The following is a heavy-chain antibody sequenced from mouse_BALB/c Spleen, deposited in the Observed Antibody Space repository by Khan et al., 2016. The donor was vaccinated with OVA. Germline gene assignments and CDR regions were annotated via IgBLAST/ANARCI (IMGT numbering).Heavy chain of an antibody. CDR3: ARSGGNFHWYFDV. Sequence: EVQLVESGGGLVQPGGSRKLSCVASGFTLSSFGMHWVRQAPMKGLEWVAYISSGSSTIYYVDTVKGRFSISRDNPKNHLFLQMTSLRSEDTAMYYCARSGGNFHWYFDVWGAGTSVTVSS. CDR1: GFTLSSFG. CDR2: ISSGSSTI. J-gene: IGHJ1*01. V-gene: IGHV5-17*02. D-gene: IGHD2-1*01.